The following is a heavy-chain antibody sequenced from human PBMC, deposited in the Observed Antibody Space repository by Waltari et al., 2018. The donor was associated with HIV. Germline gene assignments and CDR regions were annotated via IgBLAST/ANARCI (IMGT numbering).Heavy chain of an antibody. V-gene: IGHV4-59*01. CDR1: GGSISSYY. J-gene: IGHJ4*02. Sequence: QVQLQESGPGLVKPSETLSLTCTVSGGSISSYYWSWIRQPPGKGLEWIVYIYYSGSTNYHPSLKSRVTISLDTSKNQFSLKLSSVTAADTAVYYCARAPVGDYADYWGQGTLVTVSS. CDR2: IYYSGST. CDR3: ARAPVGDYADY. D-gene: IGHD1-26*01.